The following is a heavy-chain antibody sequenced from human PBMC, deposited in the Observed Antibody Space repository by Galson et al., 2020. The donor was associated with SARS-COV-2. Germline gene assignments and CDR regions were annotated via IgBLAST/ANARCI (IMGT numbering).Heavy chain of an antibody. Sequence: SETLSLTCAVYGGSFSGYYWSWIRQPPGKGLEWIGEINHSGSTNYNPSLKSRVTISADTSKNQFALKLSSVTAADTAVYYCARTRGASDIWGQGTMVTVAS. J-gene: IGHJ3*02. CDR2: INHSGST. V-gene: IGHV4-34*01. CDR3: ARTRGASDI. CDR1: GGSFSGYY.